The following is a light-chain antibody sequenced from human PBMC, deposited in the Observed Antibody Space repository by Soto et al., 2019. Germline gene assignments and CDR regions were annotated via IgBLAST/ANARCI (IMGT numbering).Light chain of an antibody. J-gene: IGLJ3*02. CDR3: LLYYGGAQLV. V-gene: IGLV7-43*01. CDR2: TTN. Sequence: QAVVTQEPPLTVSPGGTVTLTCASSTGAVTSGNYPSWFQQRPGQAPRTLIYTTNSKHSWTPARFSGSLLGDKAALTLSGVQPEDEADYYCLLYYGGAQLVFGGGTKLTVL. CDR1: TGAVTSGNY.